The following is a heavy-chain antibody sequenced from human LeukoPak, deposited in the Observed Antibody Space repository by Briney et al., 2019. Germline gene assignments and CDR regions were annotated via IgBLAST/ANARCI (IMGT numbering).Heavy chain of an antibody. D-gene: IGHD4-17*01. V-gene: IGHV3-21*01. Sequence: KPGGSLRLSCAASGFTFSSSAMNWVRQAPGRGLEWVSSISSGSTYIYYADSVKGRFTISRDNANNSLYLQMNSLRAEDTAVYYCARNYGDYNWFDPWGQGTLVTVSS. CDR3: ARNYGDYNWFDP. CDR1: GFTFSSSA. CDR2: ISSGSTYI. J-gene: IGHJ5*02.